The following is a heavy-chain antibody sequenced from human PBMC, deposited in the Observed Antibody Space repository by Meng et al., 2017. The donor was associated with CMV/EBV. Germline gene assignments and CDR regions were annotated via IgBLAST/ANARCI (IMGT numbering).Heavy chain of an antibody. CDR3: AREGDNPFDY. V-gene: IGHV4-30-4*08. J-gene: IGHJ4*02. Sequence: VQRQGAGPGVVKPSQALALTCTVSGGSISSGDYYWSLIRQPPGKGLEWIGYIYYSGSTYYNPSLKSRVTISVDTSKNQFSLKLGSVTAADTAVYYCAREGDNPFDYWGQGTLVTVSS. CDR1: GGSISSGDYY. CDR2: IYYSGST. D-gene: IGHD2-21*02.